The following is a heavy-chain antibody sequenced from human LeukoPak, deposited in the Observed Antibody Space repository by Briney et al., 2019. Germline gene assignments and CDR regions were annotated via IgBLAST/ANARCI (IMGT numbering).Heavy chain of an antibody. CDR1: GFTFSMSA. J-gene: IGHJ4*02. V-gene: IGHV3-30-3*01. Sequence: PGRSLRLSCATSGFTFSMSAMHWVRLAPDKGLDWVAVISFDGGNKFYADSVKGRFSISRDNSKNTLYLQMNSLGLDDTAVYFCARGRAGIAAAGFDYWGQGTLVTVSS. D-gene: IGHD6-13*01. CDR2: ISFDGGNK. CDR3: ARGRAGIAAAGFDY.